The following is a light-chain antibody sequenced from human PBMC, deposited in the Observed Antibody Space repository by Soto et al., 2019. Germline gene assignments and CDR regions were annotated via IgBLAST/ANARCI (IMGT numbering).Light chain of an antibody. CDR2: EVS. V-gene: IGLV2-14*01. CDR1: SSDVGGYTY. J-gene: IGLJ3*02. Sequence: QSALTQPASVSGSPGQSITISCTGTSSDVGGYTYVSWYQQHPGKAPKIMIYEVSNRPSGVSNRFSGSKSGNTASLTISGLQAEDEADYYCSSYTSSSTHWVFGGGTKVTVL. CDR3: SSYTSSSTHWV.